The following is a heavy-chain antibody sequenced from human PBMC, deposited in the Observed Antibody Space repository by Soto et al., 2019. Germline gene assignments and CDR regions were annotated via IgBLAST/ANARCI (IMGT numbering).Heavy chain of an antibody. Sequence: PSETLSLTCTVSGGSISSSSYYWGWIRQPPGKGLEWIGSIYYSGSTYYNPSLKSRVTISVDTSKNQFSLKLSSVTAADTAVYYCARHGTGRMGYYFDYWGEGTLVTVS. J-gene: IGHJ4*02. CDR2: IYYSGST. D-gene: IGHD1-1*01. V-gene: IGHV4-39*01. CDR1: GGSISSSSYY. CDR3: ARHGTGRMGYYFDY.